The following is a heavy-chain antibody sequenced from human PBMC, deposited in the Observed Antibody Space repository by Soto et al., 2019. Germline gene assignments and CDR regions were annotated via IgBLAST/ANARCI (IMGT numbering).Heavy chain of an antibody. CDR3: ARSIRGPRRFNGMDV. CDR2: IEGDDDDK. J-gene: IGHJ6*02. Sequence: SGPTLVNPTETLTLTCTFSGFSLTSPGMCVSWIRQSPGKALEWLALIEGDDDDKYYSTSLKTRLTISKDTRKNQVVLTMANMEPADTATYYCARSIRGPRRFNGMDVWGQGTTVTVSS. CDR1: GFSLTSPGMC. D-gene: IGHD1-20*01. V-gene: IGHV2-70*13.